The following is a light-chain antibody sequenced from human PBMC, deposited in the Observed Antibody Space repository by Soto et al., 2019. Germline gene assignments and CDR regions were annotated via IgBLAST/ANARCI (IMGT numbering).Light chain of an antibody. CDR3: QQYDNWNPST. V-gene: IGKV3-15*01. Sequence: IVLTHAPATLSPSPFDTATLSFPSSQLININLAWYQQKAGQAPRLLIYSASTRAAGIPARFSGTGSETDFTLTIDSLQSEDFAVYYFQQYDNWNPSTFGQGTRLEIK. CDR2: SAS. CDR1: QLININ. J-gene: IGKJ5*01.